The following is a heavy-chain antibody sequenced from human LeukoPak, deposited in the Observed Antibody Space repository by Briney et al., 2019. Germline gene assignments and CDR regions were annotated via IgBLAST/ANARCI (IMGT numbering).Heavy chain of an antibody. CDR2: IIPIFGTA. Sequence: SVKVSCKASGGTFSSYAISWVRQAPGQGFEWMGRIIPIFGTANYAQKFQGRVTITADESTSTAYMELSSLRSEDTAVYYCARDQIRHYYDSSGYYHPGYWGQGTLVTVSS. J-gene: IGHJ4*02. CDR1: GGTFSSYA. D-gene: IGHD3-22*01. V-gene: IGHV1-69*01. CDR3: ARDQIRHYYDSSGYYHPGY.